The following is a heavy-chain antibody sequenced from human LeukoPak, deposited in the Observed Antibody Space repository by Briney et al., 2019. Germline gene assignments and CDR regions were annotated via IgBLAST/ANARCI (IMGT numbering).Heavy chain of an antibody. V-gene: IGHV3-21*01. Sequence: GGYLRRYCAASGFTCSSYSMNWVRQAPGKGLEWVSSISSSSSYIYYADSGKGRFTISRDNAKNSLYLQMDSLRAENTAVCYGARWGHDILAGSFDYGGQGTLVTVSS. CDR1: GFTCSSYS. D-gene: IGHD3-9*01. CDR2: ISSSSSYI. J-gene: IGHJ4*02. CDR3: ARWGHDILAGSFDY.